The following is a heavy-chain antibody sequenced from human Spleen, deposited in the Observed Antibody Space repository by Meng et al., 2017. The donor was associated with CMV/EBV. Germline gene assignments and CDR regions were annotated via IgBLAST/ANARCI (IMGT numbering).Heavy chain of an antibody. CDR3: ASDLLGYCTSSSCSEPELTDY. CDR1: GYFLTGYH. Sequence: ASVKVSCKASGYFLTGYHIHWVRQAPGEGLEWMGWIIPNSGGTNYAQKFQGRVTMTRDTSIDTAYMELSSLSSDDTAVYYCASDLLGYCTSSSCSEPELTDYWGQGTLVTVSS. CDR2: IIPNSGGT. J-gene: IGHJ4*02. V-gene: IGHV1-2*02. D-gene: IGHD2-2*01.